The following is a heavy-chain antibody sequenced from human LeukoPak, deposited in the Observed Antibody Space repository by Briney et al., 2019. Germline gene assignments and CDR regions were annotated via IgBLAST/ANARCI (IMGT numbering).Heavy chain of an antibody. D-gene: IGHD2-2*01. J-gene: IGHJ3*02. V-gene: IGHV4-34*01. CDR3: ARAVPVYCSRSTCYGDRDAFDI. CDR2: INHSGST. Sequence: SETLSLTCAVYGGSFSGYYWSWIRQPPGKGLEWIGEINHSGSTNYNPSLKSRVTISVDRSKNQFSLKLSSVTAADTAVYYCARAVPVYCSRSTCYGDRDAFDIWGQGTMVTVSS. CDR1: GGSFSGYY.